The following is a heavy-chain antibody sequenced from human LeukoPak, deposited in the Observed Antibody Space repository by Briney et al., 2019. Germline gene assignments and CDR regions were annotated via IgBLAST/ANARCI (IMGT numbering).Heavy chain of an antibody. J-gene: IGHJ4*02. CDR1: GGSVSSYEYY. CDR3: ARLSKGRYFDYIFDH. Sequence: SETLSLTCTVSGGSVSSYEYYWGWIRQPPGKGLEWIGNTYYSGSTYYNPSLKSRLTMSVDTSRNQFSLKMSSVTAADTAVYYCARLSKGRYFDYIFDHWGQGALVTVSS. D-gene: IGHD3-9*01. V-gene: IGHV4-39*01. CDR2: TYYSGST.